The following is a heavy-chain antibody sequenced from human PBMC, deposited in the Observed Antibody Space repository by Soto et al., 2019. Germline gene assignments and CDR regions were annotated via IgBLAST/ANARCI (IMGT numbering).Heavy chain of an antibody. CDR3: AKDRGKNAY. J-gene: IGHJ4*02. D-gene: IGHD3-10*01. CDR2: IRGGGTNT. Sequence: EVQLLESGGGLVQPGGSLRLSCAASGFTVGSYAMNWVRQAPGKGLEWVSGIRGGGTNTYYADSVKGRFPISRDNSRYMLFLHISSLRADDTAVYYCAKDRGKNAYWGQGTLVAVSS. CDR1: GFTVGSYA. V-gene: IGHV3-23*01.